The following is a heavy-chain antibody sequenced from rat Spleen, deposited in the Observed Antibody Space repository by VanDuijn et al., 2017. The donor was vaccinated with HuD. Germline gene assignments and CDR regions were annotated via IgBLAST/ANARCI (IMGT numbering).Heavy chain of an antibody. CDR2: ISYEGSGT. Sequence: EVQLVESGGGLVQPGRSLKLSCAASGFTFSDYYMAWVRQAPKKGLEWVASISYEGSGTYYGDSVKGRFTISRDNAKNALYLQMNNPRSEDTAIYYCTRKGGYTTDSHYFDYWGQGVMVTVSS. V-gene: IGHV5-22*01. J-gene: IGHJ2*01. CDR1: GFTFSDYY. CDR3: TRKGGYTTDSHYFDY. D-gene: IGHD1-6*01.